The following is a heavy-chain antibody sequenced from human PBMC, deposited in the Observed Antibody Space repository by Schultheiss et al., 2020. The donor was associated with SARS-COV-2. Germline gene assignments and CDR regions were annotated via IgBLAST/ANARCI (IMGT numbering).Heavy chain of an antibody. CDR3: ARARWGYSYGPYYYYYYMDV. CDR1: GFTFDDYG. V-gene: IGHV3-20*04. CDR2: INWNGGST. J-gene: IGHJ6*03. Sequence: GGSLRLSCAASGFTFDDYGMSWVRQAPGKGLEWVSGINWNGGSTGYADSVKGRFTISRDNAKNSLYLQMNSLRAEDTALYYCARARWGYSYGPYYYYYYMDVWGKGTTVTVSS. D-gene: IGHD5-18*01.